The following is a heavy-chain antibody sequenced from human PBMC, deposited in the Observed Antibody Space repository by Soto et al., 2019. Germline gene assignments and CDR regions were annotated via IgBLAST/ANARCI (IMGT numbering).Heavy chain of an antibody. CDR2: ISGYNGNT. CDR1: GYTFISYG. V-gene: IGHV1-18*01. Sequence: QVQLVQSGAEVKKPGASVKVSCKASGYTFISYGISWVRQAPGQGLEWMGWISGYNGNTKYAQKLQGRVTMTTDTATSTAYMELRGLSSDDTAVYYCARDLGARIVDYWGQGTLVTVSS. J-gene: IGHJ4*02. CDR3: ARDLGARIVDY. D-gene: IGHD1-26*01.